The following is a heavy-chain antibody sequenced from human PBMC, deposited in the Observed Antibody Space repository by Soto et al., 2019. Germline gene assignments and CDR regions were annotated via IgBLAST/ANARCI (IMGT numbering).Heavy chain of an antibody. Sequence: QVQLQESGPGLVKPSQTLSLTCTVSGGSISSGGYYWSWIRQHPGKGLEWIGYIYYSGSTYYNPSLKSRVTRSADSSKDQFSPKLSYVTAADTAVYYCARVSVVSNWFDPWGQGTLVTVSS. CDR1: GGSISSGGYY. D-gene: IGHD2-15*01. V-gene: IGHV4-31*03. J-gene: IGHJ5*02. CDR2: IYYSGST. CDR3: ARVSVVSNWFDP.